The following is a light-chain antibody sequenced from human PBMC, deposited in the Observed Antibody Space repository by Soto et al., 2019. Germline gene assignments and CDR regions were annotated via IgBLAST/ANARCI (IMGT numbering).Light chain of an antibody. CDR3: QQYGSSPLT. Sequence: EIVLTQSPGPLSLSPGERAALSCRASRSLSSTSLAWYQQIPGQAPRLLIYDVSSRATGIPDRFSGSGSGTAFTLTINRLEPDDFAFYYCQQYGSSPLTVGQGTKVEIK. CDR1: RSLSSTS. CDR2: DVS. J-gene: IGKJ1*01. V-gene: IGKV3-20*01.